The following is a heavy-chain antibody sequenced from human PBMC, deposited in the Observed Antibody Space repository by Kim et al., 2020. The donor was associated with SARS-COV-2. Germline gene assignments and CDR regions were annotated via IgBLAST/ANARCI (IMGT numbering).Heavy chain of an antibody. J-gene: IGHJ3*02. CDR2: IYYSGST. Sequence: SETLSLTCTVSGGSISSSSYYWGWIRQPPGKGLEWIGSIYYSGSTYYNPSLKSRVTISVDTSKNQFSLKLSSVTAADTAVYYCARLRSPAFGELSRPFGAFDIWGQGTMVTVSS. CDR1: GGSISSSSYY. CDR3: ARLRSPAFGELSRPFGAFDI. D-gene: IGHD3-10*01. V-gene: IGHV4-39*07.